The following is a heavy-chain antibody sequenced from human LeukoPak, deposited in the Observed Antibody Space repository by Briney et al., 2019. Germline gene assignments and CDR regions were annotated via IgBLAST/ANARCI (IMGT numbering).Heavy chain of an antibody. D-gene: IGHD3-22*01. CDR1: GYSISSGYY. J-gene: IGHJ4*02. V-gene: IGHV4-38-2*01. CDR3: ARHPIYYYDSSGYPDYFDY. Sequence: SETLSLTCAVSGYSISSGYYWGWIRQPPGKGLEWIGSIYYSVSTYYNPSLKSRVTISVDTSKNQFSLKLSSVTAADTAVYYCARHPIYYYDSSGYPDYFDYWGQGTLVTVSS. CDR2: IYYSVST.